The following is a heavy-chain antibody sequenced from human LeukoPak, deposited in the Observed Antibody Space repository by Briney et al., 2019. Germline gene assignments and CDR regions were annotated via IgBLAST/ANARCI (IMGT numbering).Heavy chain of an antibody. CDR2: IYYSGST. CDR1: GGSISSYY. Sequence: PSETLSLTCTVSGGSISSYYWSWIRQPPVKGLEWIGYIYYSGSTNYNPSLKSRVTISVDTSKNQFSLKLSSVTAADTAVYYCARGPLTVRGFDYWGQGTLVTVSS. CDR3: ARGPLTVRGFDY. V-gene: IGHV4-59*01. D-gene: IGHD3-10*01. J-gene: IGHJ4*02.